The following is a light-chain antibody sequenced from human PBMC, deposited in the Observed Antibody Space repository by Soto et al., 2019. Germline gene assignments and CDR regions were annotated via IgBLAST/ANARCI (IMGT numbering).Light chain of an antibody. J-gene: IGLJ1*01. CDR1: SSDVGSYDY. CDR3: SSYAGSNNFPYV. CDR2: EVN. V-gene: IGLV2-8*01. Sequence: QSVLTQPPSASGSPGQSVALSCTGTSSDVGSYDYVSWYQHHPGKAPKLMIYEVNKRPSGVPDRFSGSKSGNTASLTVSGLQAEDEANYYRSSYAGSNNFPYVFGTGTKLTV.